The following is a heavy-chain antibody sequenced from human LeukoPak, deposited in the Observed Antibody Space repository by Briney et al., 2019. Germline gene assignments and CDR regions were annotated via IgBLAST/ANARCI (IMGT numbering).Heavy chain of an antibody. J-gene: IGHJ5*02. Sequence: GASVKVSCKATGFTFTNYDINWVRQATGQGLEWMGWMNPINGNTGYAQRFQGRVTMTRNTSISTAYMELSSLRSEDTAVYYCARGERGWGYYYDSSGYYLWGQGTLVTVSS. V-gene: IGHV1-8*01. D-gene: IGHD3-22*01. CDR1: GFTFTNYD. CDR2: MNPINGNT. CDR3: ARGERGWGYYYDSSGYYL.